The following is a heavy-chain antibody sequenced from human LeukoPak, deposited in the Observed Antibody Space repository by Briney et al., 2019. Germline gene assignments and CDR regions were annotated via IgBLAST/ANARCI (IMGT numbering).Heavy chain of an antibody. J-gene: IGHJ2*01. CDR3: ARADCTGGVCYTNWYFDL. D-gene: IGHD2-8*02. V-gene: IGHV4-59*01. Sequence: PSGTLSLTCTVSGGSISSYYWSWIRQPPGKGLEWIGYIYYSGSTNYNPSLKSRVTISVDTSKNQFSLKLSSVTAADTAVYYCARADCTGGVCYTNWYFDLWGRGTLVTVSS. CDR1: GGSISSYY. CDR2: IYYSGST.